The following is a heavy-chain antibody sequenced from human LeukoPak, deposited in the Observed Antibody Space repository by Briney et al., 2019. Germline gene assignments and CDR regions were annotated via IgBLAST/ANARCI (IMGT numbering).Heavy chain of an antibody. CDR1: GYTFTSYD. V-gene: IGHV1-8*01. CDR2: MNPNSGNT. J-gene: IGHJ6*03. D-gene: IGHD6-13*01. Sequence: ASVKVSCKASGYTFTSYDINWVRQATGQGLEWMGWMNPNSGNTGYAQKFQGRVTMTRNTSISTAYMELTSLRSEDTAVYYCARGGSSSWTQALYYYYYYMDVWGKGTTVTISS. CDR3: ARGGSSSWTQALYYYYYYMDV.